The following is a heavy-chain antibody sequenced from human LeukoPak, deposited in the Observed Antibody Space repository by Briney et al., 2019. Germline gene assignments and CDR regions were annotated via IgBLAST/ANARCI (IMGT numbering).Heavy chain of an antibody. CDR2: ISSGSSYI. J-gene: IGHJ6*03. D-gene: IGHD6-19*01. V-gene: IGHV3-21*01. CDR3: ARVLGQWLVSYYMDV. Sequence: GGSLRLSCAASGFTFSTYTMNWVRQAPGKGLEWVSSISSGSSYIYYADSVKGRFTISRDNAKNSLYLQMNSLRAEDTAVYYCARVLGQWLVSYYMDVWGKGTTVTISS. CDR1: GFTFSTYT.